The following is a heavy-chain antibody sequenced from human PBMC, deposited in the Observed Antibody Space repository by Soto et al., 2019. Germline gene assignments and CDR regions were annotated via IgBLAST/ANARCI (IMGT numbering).Heavy chain of an antibody. D-gene: IGHD6-13*01. CDR2: IYPGDHET. CDR1: GYTFSNFW. Sequence: PGESLKISCQCSGYTFSNFWIGWVRQLPGKGLEWMGIIYPGDHETRYSPSFHGKVTISADKSINTAYLQWNSLEASGTAFYFCARSPRSSPYFDYWGQGALVTVSS. V-gene: IGHV5-51*01. CDR3: ARSPRSSPYFDY. J-gene: IGHJ4*02.